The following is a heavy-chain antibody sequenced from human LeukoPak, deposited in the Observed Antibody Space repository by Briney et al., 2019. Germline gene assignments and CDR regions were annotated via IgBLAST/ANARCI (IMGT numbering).Heavy chain of an antibody. Sequence: PGGSLRLSCAASGSTFSSYAMSWVRQAPGKGLVWVSRINPDGTTTSYADSVKGRFTISRDNAKDTVYLQMNSLRAEDTAVYYCARVSIGWYSFDYWGQGTLVTVSP. CDR3: ARVSIGWYSFDY. D-gene: IGHD6-19*01. V-gene: IGHV3-74*01. CDR2: INPDGTTT. CDR1: GSTFSSYA. J-gene: IGHJ4*02.